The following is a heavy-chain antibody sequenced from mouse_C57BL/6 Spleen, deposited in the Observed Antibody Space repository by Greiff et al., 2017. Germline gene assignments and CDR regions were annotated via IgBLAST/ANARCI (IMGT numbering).Heavy chain of an antibody. CDR2: INPNNGGT. V-gene: IGHV1-26*01. CDR3: ARRAAQATGFAY. CDR1: GYTFTDYY. J-gene: IGHJ3*01. Sequence: VQLKQSGPELVKPGASVKISCKASGYTFTDYYMNWVKQSHGKSLEWIGDINPNNGGTSYNQKFKGKATLTVDKSSSTAYMELRSLTSEDSAVYYCARRAAQATGFAYWGQGTLVTVSA. D-gene: IGHD3-2*02.